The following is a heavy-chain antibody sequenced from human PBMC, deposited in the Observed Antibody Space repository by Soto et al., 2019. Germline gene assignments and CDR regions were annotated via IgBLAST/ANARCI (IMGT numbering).Heavy chain of an antibody. CDR2: ISPYNGKT. D-gene: IGHD1-26*01. Sequence: QLVQSGAAVQKSGASVKVSCKASGYSFTSQRVNWVRQAPGQGLEWMGSISPYNGKTNYAQGIEGRVTMTADTSTNTAYMDLSSLKDDDTALYYSATANGSYRPLSFWGQGTLVTAPS. CDR3: ATANGSYRPLSF. V-gene: IGHV1-18*01. J-gene: IGHJ4*02. CDR1: GYSFTSQR.